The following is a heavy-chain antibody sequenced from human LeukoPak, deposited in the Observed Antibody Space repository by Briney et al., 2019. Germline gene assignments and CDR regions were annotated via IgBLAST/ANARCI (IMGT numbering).Heavy chain of an antibody. D-gene: IGHD1-26*01. J-gene: IGHJ6*03. CDR3: ARDPDSGSYYSPSYYYYMDV. V-gene: IGHV1-18*01. CDR2: ISAYNGNI. CDR1: GYTFTSYG. Sequence: ASVKVSCKASGYTFTSYGISWVRQAPGQGLEWMGWISAYNGNINYAQKLQGRVTITTDTSTRTAYMEMRRLRCDDTAVYYCARDPDSGSYYSPSYYYYMDVWGKGTTVTISS.